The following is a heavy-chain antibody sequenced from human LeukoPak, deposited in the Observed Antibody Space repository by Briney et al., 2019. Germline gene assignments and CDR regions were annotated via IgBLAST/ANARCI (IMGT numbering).Heavy chain of an antibody. CDR2: IYYSGST. Sequence: SETLSLTCTVSGGSISSSSYYWGWIRQPPGKGLEWIGSIYYSGSTYYNPSLKSRVIISVDTSKNQFSLKLSSVTAADTAVYYCARGGITMVRGPPGYWGQGTLVTVSS. D-gene: IGHD3-10*01. J-gene: IGHJ4*02. CDR1: GGSISSSSYY. CDR3: ARGGITMVRGPPGY. V-gene: IGHV4-39*07.